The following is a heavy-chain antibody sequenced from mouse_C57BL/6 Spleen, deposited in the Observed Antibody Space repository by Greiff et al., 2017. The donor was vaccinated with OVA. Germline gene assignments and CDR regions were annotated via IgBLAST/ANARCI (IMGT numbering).Heavy chain of an antibody. CDR3: ARKLYGGYAMDY. CDR1: GYAFSSYW. J-gene: IGHJ4*01. V-gene: IGHV1-80*01. CDR2: IYPGDGDT. Sequence: QVQLQQSGAELVKPGASVKISCKASGYAFSSYWMNWVKQRPGKGLEWIGQIYPGDGDTNYNGKFKGKATLTADKSSSTAYMQLSSLTSEDSAVYFCARKLYGGYAMDYWGQGTSVTVSS. D-gene: IGHD1-1*01.